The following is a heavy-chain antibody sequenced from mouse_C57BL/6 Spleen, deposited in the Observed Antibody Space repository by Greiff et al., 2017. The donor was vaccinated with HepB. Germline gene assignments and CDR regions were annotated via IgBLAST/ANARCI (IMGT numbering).Heavy chain of an antibody. CDR1: GYTFTSYW. J-gene: IGHJ2*01. V-gene: IGHV1-50*01. CDR2: IDPSDSYT. CDR3: ARGGYGNYNFDY. D-gene: IGHD2-1*01. Sequence: QVQLKESGAELVKPGASVKLSCKASGYTFTSYWMQWVKQRPGQGLEWIGEIDPSDSYTNYNQKFKGKATLTVDTSSSTAYLQLSSLTSEDSAVYYCARGGYGNYNFDYWGQGTTLTVSS.